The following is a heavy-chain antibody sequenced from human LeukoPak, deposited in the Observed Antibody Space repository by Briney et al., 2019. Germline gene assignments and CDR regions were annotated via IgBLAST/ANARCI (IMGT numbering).Heavy chain of an antibody. CDR2: TYYSGST. CDR1: GGSISSYY. Sequence: SETLSLTCTVSGGSISSYYWSWIRQPPGKGLEWIGYTYYSGSTNYNPSLKSRVTISVDTSKNQFSLKLSSVTAADTAVYYRARTGLWFGEDQPYYFDYWGQGTLVPVSS. D-gene: IGHD3-10*01. V-gene: IGHV4-59*01. J-gene: IGHJ4*02. CDR3: ARTGLWFGEDQPYYFDY.